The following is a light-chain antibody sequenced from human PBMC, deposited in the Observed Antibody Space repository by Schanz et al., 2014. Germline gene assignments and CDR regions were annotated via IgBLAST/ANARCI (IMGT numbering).Light chain of an antibody. Sequence: DIQMTQSPSSLSASVGDRVTITCRASQNISSYLNWYQQKPGKAPKLLIYAASSLQSGVSSKFSGSGSGTXFTLTISSLQPEDFATYYCQQSYSTPRTFGQGTKVEIK. V-gene: IGKV1-39*01. CDR3: QQSYSTPRT. J-gene: IGKJ1*01. CDR2: AAS. CDR1: QNISSY.